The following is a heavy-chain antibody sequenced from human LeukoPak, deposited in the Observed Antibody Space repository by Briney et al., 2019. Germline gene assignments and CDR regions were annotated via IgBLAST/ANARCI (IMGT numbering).Heavy chain of an antibody. CDR1: GFTFRNYW. D-gene: IGHD3-16*01. Sequence: GGSLRLSCAASGFTFRNYWMGWVRQAPGKGLEWVANTKPDGSAEYYADSVRGRFTTSRDNANNFLYLQMNSLRAEDTAVYYCAEDGGLKTNFDNWGRGTLVPVPS. CDR2: TKPDGSAE. J-gene: IGHJ4*02. CDR3: AEDGGLKTNFDN. V-gene: IGHV3-7*01.